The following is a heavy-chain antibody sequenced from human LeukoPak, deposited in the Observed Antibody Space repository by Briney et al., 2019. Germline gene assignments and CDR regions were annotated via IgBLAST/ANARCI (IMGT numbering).Heavy chain of an antibody. V-gene: IGHV3-9*01. CDR2: ISWNSGSI. Sequence: PGRSLRLSCAASGFTFDDYAMHWVRHAPGKGLEWVSGISWNSGSIGYADSVKGRFTISRDNSKNTLYLQMNSLRAEDTAVYYCAKDNYGDLLGAYYYYYMDVWGKGTTVTVSS. D-gene: IGHD4-17*01. CDR3: AKDNYGDLLGAYYYYYMDV. CDR1: GFTFDDYA. J-gene: IGHJ6*03.